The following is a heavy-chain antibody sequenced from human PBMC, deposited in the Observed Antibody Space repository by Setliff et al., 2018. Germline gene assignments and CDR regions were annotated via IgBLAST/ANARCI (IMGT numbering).Heavy chain of an antibody. Sequence: GGSLRLSCAASGFTFSSFDLSWVRQTPGKGLEWISTIRSNSPTLYYVDSVKGRFTISRDNARNSVYLQMNSLGAEDAAVYYCATSDWYAAFDHWGQGTLVTVSS. J-gene: IGHJ4*02. CDR3: ATSDWYAAFDH. CDR1: GFTFSSFD. CDR2: IRSNSPTL. D-gene: IGHD6-19*01. V-gene: IGHV3-48*04.